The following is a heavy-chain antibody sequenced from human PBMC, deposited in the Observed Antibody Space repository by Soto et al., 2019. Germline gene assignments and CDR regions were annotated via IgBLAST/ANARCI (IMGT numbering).Heavy chain of an antibody. D-gene: IGHD3-9*01. CDR3: AREDQSYDILTGYYTEDAFDI. V-gene: IGHV3-30-3*01. CDR1: GFTFSSYA. CDR2: ISYGGSNK. Sequence: GGSLRLSCAASGFTFSSYAMHWVRQAPGKGLEWVAVISYGGSNKYYADSVKGRFTISRDNSKNTLYLQMNSLRAEDTAVYYCAREDQSYDILTGYYTEDAFDIWGQGTMVTVSS. J-gene: IGHJ3*02.